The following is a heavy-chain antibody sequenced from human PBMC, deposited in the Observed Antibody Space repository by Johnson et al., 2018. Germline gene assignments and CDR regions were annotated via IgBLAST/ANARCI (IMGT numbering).Heavy chain of an antibody. V-gene: IGHV3-30-3*01. CDR3: ARAIMVVDS. Sequence: QVQLVESGGGVVQPRRSXRLSCAASGFPFNNYAMNWVRQAPGTGLEWVSMVSYDGSTKYYADSVKGRFTVSRDNAKNSLYLQMNSLRVEDTAVYYCARAIMVVDSWGQGTLVTVSS. D-gene: IGHD3-10*01. CDR2: VSYDGSTK. CDR1: GFPFNNYA. J-gene: IGHJ4*02.